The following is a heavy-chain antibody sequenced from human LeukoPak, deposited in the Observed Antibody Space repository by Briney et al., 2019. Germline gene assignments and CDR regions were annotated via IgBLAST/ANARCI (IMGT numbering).Heavy chain of an antibody. CDR3: ATELLSSDSSGGFDY. CDR1: GYTLTQLS. Sequence: ASVKVSCKVSGYTLTQLSMHWVRQAPGKGLEWMGGFDPEDGETIYAQKFQGRVTMTEDTSTDTAYMELSSLRSEDTAVYYCATELLSSDSSGGFDYWGQGTLVTVSS. J-gene: IGHJ4*02. D-gene: IGHD3-22*01. V-gene: IGHV1-24*01. CDR2: FDPEDGET.